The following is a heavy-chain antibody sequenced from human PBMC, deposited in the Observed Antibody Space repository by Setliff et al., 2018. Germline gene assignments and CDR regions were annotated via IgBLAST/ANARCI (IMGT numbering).Heavy chain of an antibody. V-gene: IGHV4-34*01. D-gene: IGHD3-16*02. Sequence: SETLSLTCAVSGASFSDYYWTWIRQSPGKGLEWIGEINHSGSTNYNPSLKSRVTISLDTSKNQFSLRLSSVTAADMGVFYCARGRYYDLLWGSFRYNWFDPWGQGTLVTVSS. CDR3: ARGRYYDLLWGSFRYNWFDP. CDR2: INHSGST. J-gene: IGHJ5*02. CDR1: GASFSDYY.